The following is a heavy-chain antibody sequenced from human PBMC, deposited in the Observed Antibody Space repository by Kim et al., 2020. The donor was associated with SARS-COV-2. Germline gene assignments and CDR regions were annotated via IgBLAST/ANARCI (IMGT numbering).Heavy chain of an antibody. Sequence: ASVKVSCKASGYTFTSYYMHWVRQAPGQGLEWMGIINPSGGSTSYAQKCQGRVTMTRDTSTSTVYMELSSLRSEDTAVYYCARVSQYTAMEKTDGAGDAFDIWGQGTMVTVSS. CDR3: ARVSQYTAMEKTDGAGDAFDI. V-gene: IGHV1-46*01. J-gene: IGHJ3*02. CDR1: GYTFTSYY. CDR2: INPSGGST. D-gene: IGHD5-18*01.